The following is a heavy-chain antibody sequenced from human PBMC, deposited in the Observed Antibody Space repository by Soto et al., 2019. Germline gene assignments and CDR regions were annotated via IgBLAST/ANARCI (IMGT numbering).Heavy chain of an antibody. CDR1: GFTFSSYA. V-gene: IGHV3-23*01. D-gene: IGHD3-3*01. J-gene: IGHJ4*02. CDR3: AKSGKGGVLRFLEWLLLPAH. CDR2: ISGSGGST. Sequence: GGSLRLSCAASGFTFSSYAMSWVRQAPGKGLEWVSAISGSGGSTYYADSVKGRFTISRDNSKNTLYLQMNSLRAEDTAVYYCAKSGKGGVLRFLEWLLLPAHWGQGTLVTVSS.